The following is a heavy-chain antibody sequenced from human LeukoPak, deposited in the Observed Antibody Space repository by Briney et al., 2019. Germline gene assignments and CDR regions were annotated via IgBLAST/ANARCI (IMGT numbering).Heavy chain of an antibody. J-gene: IGHJ4*02. V-gene: IGHV4-59*12. D-gene: IGHD3-10*01. CDR2: IYYSGST. Sequence: SETLSLTCTVSGGSISSYYWSWIRQPPGKGLEWIGYIYYSGSTNYNPSLKSRVTISVDTSKNQFSLKLSSVTAADTAVYYCARDLNYYGSGSDYWGQGTLVTVSS. CDR3: ARDLNYYGSGSDY. CDR1: GGSISSYY.